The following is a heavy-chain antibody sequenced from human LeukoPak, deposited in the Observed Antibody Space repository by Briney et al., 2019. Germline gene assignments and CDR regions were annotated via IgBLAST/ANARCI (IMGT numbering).Heavy chain of an antibody. D-gene: IGHD1-26*01. V-gene: IGHV1-3*01. CDR3: ARGGPAATTTPLDY. CDR1: GYAFINYA. J-gene: IGHJ4*02. Sequence: ASVKVSCKTSGYAFINYALHWVRQAPGQRLEWMGWTNAGSDNTKYSQRFQGRVTITRDTSASTAYMELTSLGSEDTAVYYCARGGPAATTTPLDYWGQGTLVTVSS. CDR2: TNAGSDNT.